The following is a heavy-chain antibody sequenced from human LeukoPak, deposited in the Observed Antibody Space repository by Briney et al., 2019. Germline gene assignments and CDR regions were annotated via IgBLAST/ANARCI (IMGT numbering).Heavy chain of an antibody. D-gene: IGHD2-2*01. CDR3: ARAFNLGYCSSTSCYDGGFDI. CDR2: ISYDGSKK. J-gene: IGHJ3*02. Sequence: GGSLRLSCAASGFTFSTYAMNWVRQAPGKGLEWVAVISYDGSKKYYADSVKGRLTISRDNSKNTLCLQMNSLRAEDTAVYYCARAFNLGYCSSTSCYDGGFDIWGQGTMVTVSS. V-gene: IGHV3-30-3*01. CDR1: GFTFSTYA.